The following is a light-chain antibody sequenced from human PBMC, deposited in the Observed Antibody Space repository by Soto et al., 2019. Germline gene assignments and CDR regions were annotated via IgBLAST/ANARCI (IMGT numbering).Light chain of an antibody. CDR2: AAS. CDR3: QKYSSVPV. Sequence: DIQMTQSPTSLSASVGDRVTITCRARQGIRNYVAWYQQIPGKAPKLLIYAASTLQSGVPSRFSGSGSGTDFTLTINGLQPEDVATYSCQKYSSVPVFGPWTKVEIK. CDR1: QGIRNY. V-gene: IGKV1-27*01. J-gene: IGKJ3*01.